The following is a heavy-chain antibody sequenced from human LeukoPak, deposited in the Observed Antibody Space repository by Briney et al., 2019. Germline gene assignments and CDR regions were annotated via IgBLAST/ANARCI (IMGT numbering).Heavy chain of an antibody. CDR2: ISYDGSNK. J-gene: IGHJ6*02. CDR3: AKGENSLGWLQSNYYYYYGMDV. V-gene: IGHV3-30*18. CDR1: GFTFSSYG. D-gene: IGHD5-24*01. Sequence: GGSLRLSCAASGFTFSSYGMHWVRQAPGKGLEWVAVISYDGSNKYYADSVKGRFTISRDNSKNTLYLQMNSLRAEDTAVYYCAKGENSLGWLQSNYYYYYGMDVWGQGTTVTVSS.